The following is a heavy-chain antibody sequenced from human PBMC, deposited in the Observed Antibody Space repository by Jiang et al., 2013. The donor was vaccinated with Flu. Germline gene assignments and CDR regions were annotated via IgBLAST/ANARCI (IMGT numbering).Heavy chain of an antibody. J-gene: IGHJ4*02. V-gene: IGHV1-69*06. CDR1: GGTFSSFP. D-gene: IGHD5-18*01. Sequence: EVKKPGSSVKVSCKASGGTFSSFPINWVRQAPGQGLEWMGGINPIFGTTDHAQKFQGRVTIIADRSTSTAYMDLSSLRSEDTAVYYCARSSWGYSYGPFEYWGQGTLVTVSS. CDR2: INPIFGTT. CDR3: ARSSWGYSYGPFEY.